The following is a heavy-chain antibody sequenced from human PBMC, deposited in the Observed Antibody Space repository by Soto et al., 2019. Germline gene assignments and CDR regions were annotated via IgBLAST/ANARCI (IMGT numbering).Heavy chain of an antibody. CDR3: ARERSSGWDVDY. Sequence: QVQLVQSGAEVKKPGASVKVSCKASGYTFTSYDINWVRQATGQGLEWMGWMNPNSGNTGYAQKFQGSATMTRNTSISPAYMELSSLRSEGTAVYYCARERSSGWDVDYWGQGTLVTVSS. J-gene: IGHJ4*02. CDR2: MNPNSGNT. CDR1: GYTFTSYD. D-gene: IGHD6-19*01. V-gene: IGHV1-8*01.